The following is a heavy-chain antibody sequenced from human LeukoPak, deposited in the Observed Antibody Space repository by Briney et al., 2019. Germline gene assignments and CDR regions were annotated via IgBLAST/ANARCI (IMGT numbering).Heavy chain of an antibody. D-gene: IGHD2-2*02. CDR1: GFTFSSYG. CDR2: IRYDGSNK. Sequence: GGSLRLSCAASGFTFSSYGMHWVRQAPGKGLEWVAFIRYDGSNKYYADSVKGRFTISRDNSKNTLYLQMNSLRAEDTAVCYCAKLVVPAAILDYWGQGTLVTVSS. J-gene: IGHJ4*02. CDR3: AKLVVPAAILDY. V-gene: IGHV3-30*02.